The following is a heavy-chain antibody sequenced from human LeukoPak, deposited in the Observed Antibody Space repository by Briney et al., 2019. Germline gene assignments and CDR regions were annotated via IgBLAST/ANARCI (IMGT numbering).Heavy chain of an antibody. D-gene: IGHD6-13*01. CDR1: GYSITNGFY. Sequence: SETLSLACTVSGYSITNGFYWGWIRQPPGKGLEWIGTIYQSGSTYYNPSLKSRVTISIDASKNQFSLNLDSVTAADTAVYYCASPAGIAATGEYFLHWGQGTLVTVSS. CDR2: IYQSGST. CDR3: ASPAGIAATGEYFLH. J-gene: IGHJ1*01. V-gene: IGHV4-38-2*02.